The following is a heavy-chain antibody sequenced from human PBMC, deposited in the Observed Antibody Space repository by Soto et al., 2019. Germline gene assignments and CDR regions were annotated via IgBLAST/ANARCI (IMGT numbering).Heavy chain of an antibody. D-gene: IGHD4-17*01. CDR1: GGSISSYY. CDR2: IYYSGST. V-gene: IGHV4-59*08. J-gene: IGHJ4*02. Sequence: SETLSLTCTVSGGSISSYYWSWIRQSPGKGLEWIGYIYYSGSTTYNPSLKGRVTISVDTSKNQFSLKLSSVTAADTAVFYCARRYGSSFDFWGQGTLVTVSS. CDR3: ARRYGSSFDF.